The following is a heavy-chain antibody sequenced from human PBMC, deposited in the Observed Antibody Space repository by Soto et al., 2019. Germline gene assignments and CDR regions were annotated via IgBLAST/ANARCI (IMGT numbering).Heavy chain of an antibody. CDR1: GGTFSSYA. CDR2: IIPIFGTA. D-gene: IGHD6-6*01. J-gene: IGHJ6*02. V-gene: IGHV1-69*13. CDR3: ARISNLFGSSPYYYGMDV. Sequence: SVKVSCKASGGTFSSYAISWVRQAPGQGLEWVGGIIPIFGTANYAQKFQGRVTITADESTSTAYMERSSLRSEDTAVYYCARISNLFGSSPYYYGMDVWGQGTTVTVSS.